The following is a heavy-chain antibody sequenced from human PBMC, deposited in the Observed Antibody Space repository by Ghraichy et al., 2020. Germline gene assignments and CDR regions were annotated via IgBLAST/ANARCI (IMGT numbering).Heavy chain of an antibody. V-gene: IGHV3-73*01. Sequence: GESLNISCAASGFTFSGSAMHWVRQASGKGLEWVGRIRSKDNSYATAYAPSVKGRFTISRDDSKNTAYLQMKSLKTEDTAVYYCTRHYDFWSGYYTSYYYYGMDVWGQGTTVTVSS. CDR1: GFTFSGSA. J-gene: IGHJ6*02. CDR2: IRSKDNSYAT. D-gene: IGHD3-3*01. CDR3: TRHYDFWSGYYTSYYYYGMDV.